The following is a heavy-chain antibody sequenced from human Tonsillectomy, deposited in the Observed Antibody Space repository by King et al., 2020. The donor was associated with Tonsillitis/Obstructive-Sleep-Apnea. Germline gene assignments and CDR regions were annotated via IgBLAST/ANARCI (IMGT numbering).Heavy chain of an antibody. D-gene: IGHD4-11*01. J-gene: IGHJ4*02. V-gene: IGHV3-74*01. CDR3: TRDAGSVTTDY. CDR2: IHGDGSAT. CDR1: GFTFSSYW. Sequence: VQLVESGGGLVQPGGSLRLSCAASGFTFSSYWIHWVRQAPGKGLVWVSRIHGDGSATSYADSVKGRFTISRDTAENTVYLQMNSLRAEDTAVYYCTRDAGSVTTDYWGQGTLVTVSS.